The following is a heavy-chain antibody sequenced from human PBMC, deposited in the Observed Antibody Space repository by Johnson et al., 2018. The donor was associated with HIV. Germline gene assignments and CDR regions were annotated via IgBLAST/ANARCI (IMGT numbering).Heavy chain of an antibody. Sequence: VQLLESGTEVKKPGSSVKVSCKGSEGFTSYAINWVRQAPGQGLEWVGGIIPIFGPAYYAQKVKGRLTITADEGTSTVSMELSSLRSDDTAVFYCAASRHCSTTTCRMDVWGQGTTVIVS. CDR1: EGFTSYA. V-gene: IGHV1-69*01. CDR2: IIPIFGPA. J-gene: IGHJ6*02. D-gene: IGHD2-2*01. CDR3: AASRHCSTTTCRMDV.